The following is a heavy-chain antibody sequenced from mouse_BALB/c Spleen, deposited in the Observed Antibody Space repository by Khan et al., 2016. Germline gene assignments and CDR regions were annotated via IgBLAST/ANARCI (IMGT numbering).Heavy chain of an antibody. J-gene: IGHJ3*01. D-gene: IGHD2-10*01. CDR2: IDPENGNT. CDR1: GFNIIHYY. CDR3: ARSYYGNYACFAD. V-gene: IGHV14-1*02. Sequence: EVQLQESGAELVRPGALVKLSCKASGFNIIHYYMHWVKQRPEQGLEWIGWIDPENGNTINATKFQGKAILTAATSSNNVNLQLTILISEDTAVYYFARSYYGNYACFADWGQGTLVTVSA.